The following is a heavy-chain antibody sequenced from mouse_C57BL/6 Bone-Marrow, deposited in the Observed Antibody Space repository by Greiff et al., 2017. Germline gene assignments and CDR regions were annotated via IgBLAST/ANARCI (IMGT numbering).Heavy chain of an antibody. CDR1: GFTFSSYT. CDR3: ARQGGYYAMDY. V-gene: IGHV5-9*01. CDR2: ISGGGGNT. J-gene: IGHJ4*01. D-gene: IGHD1-1*02. Sequence: EVLLLQSGGGLVKPGGSLKLSCAASGFTFSSYTMSWVRQTPEKRLEWVATISGGGGNTYYPDSVKGRFTISRDNAKNTLYLQMSSRRSEDSALYYCARQGGYYAMDYWGQGTSVTVSS.